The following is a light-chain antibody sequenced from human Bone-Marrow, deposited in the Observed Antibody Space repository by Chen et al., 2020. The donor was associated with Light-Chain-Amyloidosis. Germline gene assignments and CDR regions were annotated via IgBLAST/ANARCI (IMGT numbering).Light chain of an antibody. J-gene: IGKJ1*01. Sequence: DIQMPQFPPSLSASVGDRFTITCRASECVSHASAWYQQNPGKGPTLLIYATARLGSGVPPRLSGSGAGTECTLTINGLQPEDSANYFCQQYYNIPPWTVGQGTKVQIK. V-gene: IGKV1-NL1*01. CDR2: ATA. CDR1: ECVSHA. CDR3: QQYYNIPPWT.